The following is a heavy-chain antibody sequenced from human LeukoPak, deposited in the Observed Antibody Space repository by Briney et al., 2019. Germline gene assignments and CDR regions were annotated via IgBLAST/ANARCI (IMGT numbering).Heavy chain of an antibody. Sequence: SETLSLTCGVSNYSISSGYFWGWLRQSPGKVLEWIGSISHSGSTYYNPSLEGRVTISLDTSKNQFSLKLGSVTAADTAVYFCARGPYTNTNYFDPWGQGTQVTVTS. CDR3: ARGPYTNTNYFDP. CDR1: NYSISSGYF. J-gene: IGHJ5*02. CDR2: ISHSGST. D-gene: IGHD2-2*02. V-gene: IGHV4-38-2*01.